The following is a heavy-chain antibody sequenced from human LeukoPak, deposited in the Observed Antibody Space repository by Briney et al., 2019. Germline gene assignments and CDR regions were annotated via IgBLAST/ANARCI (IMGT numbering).Heavy chain of an antibody. CDR3: ATEVSVIVLMVYAPVRYFDY. V-gene: IGHV1-8*03. D-gene: IGHD2-8*01. CDR2: MNPNSGST. CDR1: GYTFTSYY. Sequence: GASVKVSCKASGYTFTSYYIHWVRQAPGQGLEWMGWMNPNSGSTGYEQKFQGRVTITRNNSISTAYMELNSLRSEDTAVYYCATEVSVIVLMVYAPVRYFDYWGQGTLVTVSS. J-gene: IGHJ4*02.